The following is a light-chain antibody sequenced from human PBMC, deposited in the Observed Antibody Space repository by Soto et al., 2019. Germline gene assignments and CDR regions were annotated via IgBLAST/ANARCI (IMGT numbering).Light chain of an antibody. CDR2: AAS. V-gene: IGKV1-39*01. CDR3: QQPSSFPIT. Sequence: DIQMTQSPSSLSASVGERVTITCRASQNINIYLHWYQQKLGKAPKLLIYAASSLQSGVPSRFSAGGSGTDFTLTISSLQPEDFATYYCQQPSSFPITFGQGTRLEIK. CDR1: QNINIY. J-gene: IGKJ5*01.